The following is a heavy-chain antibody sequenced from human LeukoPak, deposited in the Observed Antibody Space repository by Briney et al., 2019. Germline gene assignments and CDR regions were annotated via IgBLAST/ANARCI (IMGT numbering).Heavy chain of an antibody. J-gene: IGHJ6*04. Sequence: GGSLRLSCAASGFTFSSYEMNWVRQAPGKGLEWVSYISSSGSTIYYADSVKGRFTISRDNAKNSLYLQMNSLRAEDTAVYYCAELGITMIGGVWGMGTAVTVSS. D-gene: IGHD3-10*02. CDR2: ISSSGSTI. CDR3: AELGITMIGGV. CDR1: GFTFSSYE. V-gene: IGHV3-48*03.